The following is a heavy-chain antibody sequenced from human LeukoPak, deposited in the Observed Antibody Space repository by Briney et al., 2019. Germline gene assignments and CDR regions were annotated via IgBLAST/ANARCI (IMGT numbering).Heavy chain of an antibody. D-gene: IGHD2-8*02. CDR2: TYYTVTT. CDR3: ARPKTTGGFDS. V-gene: IGHV4-59*01. Sequence: SETLSLTCTVSSASIRSDYLSWIRQSPGKGLEWIGYTYYTVTTNYNPSLKSRVTISIDTSKNQFSLKLTSVTAADTAIYYCARPKTTGGFDSWGQGTLVTVSS. CDR1: SASIRSDY. J-gene: IGHJ4*02.